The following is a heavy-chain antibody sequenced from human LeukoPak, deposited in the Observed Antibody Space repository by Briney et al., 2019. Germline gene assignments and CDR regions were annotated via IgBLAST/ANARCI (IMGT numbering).Heavy chain of an antibody. CDR2: MNNKSGRT. CDR3: ARVGRRIVVVPAALEAYYYGMDV. CDR1: GHTFTSQD. J-gene: IGHJ6*02. Sequence: DSVDASSKLPGHTFTSQDINRVRHATGHGEEWRGDMNNKSGRTGYAQKFPGRVTMTRNTSISTAYMELSSMRSEETAVYYCARVGRRIVVVPAALEAYYYGMDVWGEGTTVTVS. D-gene: IGHD2-2*01. V-gene: IGHV1-8*01.